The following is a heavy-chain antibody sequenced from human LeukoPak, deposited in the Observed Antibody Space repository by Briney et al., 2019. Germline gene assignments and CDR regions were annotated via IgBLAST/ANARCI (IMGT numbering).Heavy chain of an antibody. V-gene: IGHV3-66*01. D-gene: IGHD6-13*01. CDR1: GFTVSSNY. CDR2: IYSGGST. CDR3: AKYPGVAAAGPFSYFDY. Sequence: GGSLRLSCAASGFTVSSNYMSWVRQAPGKGLEWVSVIYSGGSTYYADSVKGRFTISRDNAKNSLYLQMNSLRAEDTAVYYCAKYPGVAAAGPFSYFDYWGQGTLVTVSS. J-gene: IGHJ4*02.